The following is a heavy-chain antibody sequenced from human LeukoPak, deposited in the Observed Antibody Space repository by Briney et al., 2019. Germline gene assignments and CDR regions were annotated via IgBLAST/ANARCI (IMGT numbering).Heavy chain of an antibody. CDR3: AREVYIGGIWDAFDI. D-gene: IGHD2-2*02. Sequence: SETLSLTCTVSGGSISPYYWSWIRQPPGKGLEWIGYIYYSGSTNYNPSLKSRVTISVDTSKNQFSLKLNSVTAADTAVYYCAREVYIGGIWDAFDIWGQGTMVTVSS. V-gene: IGHV4-59*01. J-gene: IGHJ3*02. CDR1: GGSISPYY. CDR2: IYYSGST.